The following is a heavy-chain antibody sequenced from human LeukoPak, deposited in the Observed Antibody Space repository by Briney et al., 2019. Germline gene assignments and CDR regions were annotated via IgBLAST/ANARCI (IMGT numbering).Heavy chain of an antibody. CDR1: GGSISSSNW. V-gene: IGHV4-4*02. Sequence: SGTLSLTCAVSGGSISSSNWWSWVRQPPGKGLEWIGEIYHSGGTNYNPSLKSRVTISVDKSKNQFSLKLSSVTAADTAVYYCARSYYDSSGYLAFDYWGQGTLVTVSS. J-gene: IGHJ4*02. CDR2: IYHSGGT. D-gene: IGHD3-22*01. CDR3: ARSYYDSSGYLAFDY.